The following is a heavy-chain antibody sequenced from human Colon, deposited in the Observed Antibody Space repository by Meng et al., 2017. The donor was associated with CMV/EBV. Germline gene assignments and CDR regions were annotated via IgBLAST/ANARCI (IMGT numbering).Heavy chain of an antibody. CDR3: ARGNTGGDYYFYGMDL. V-gene: IGHV3-11*01. Sequence: GESVKISCTASGFPLSDYHIKWIRQAPGKGLEYVAYISTSGSTVYYADSVMGRLTISRDNINNVVSLHMTSLRGDDAGVYYCARGNTGGDYYFYGMDLWGQGTTVTVSS. J-gene: IGHJ6*02. CDR1: GFPLSDYH. CDR2: ISTSGSTV. D-gene: IGHD3-10*01.